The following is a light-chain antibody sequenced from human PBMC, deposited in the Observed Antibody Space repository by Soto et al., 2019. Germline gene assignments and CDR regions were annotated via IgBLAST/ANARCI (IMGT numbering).Light chain of an antibody. CDR3: SSYAGSNNLV. J-gene: IGLJ2*01. CDR1: SSDVGGYNY. Sequence: QSVLTQPPSASGSPGQPVTISCTGTSSDVGGYNYVSWYQQHPGKAPKVMIHEVSKRPSGVPDRFSGSKSGNTASLTVSGLQAEDEADYYCSSYAGSNNLVFGGGTKLTVL. CDR2: EVS. V-gene: IGLV2-8*01.